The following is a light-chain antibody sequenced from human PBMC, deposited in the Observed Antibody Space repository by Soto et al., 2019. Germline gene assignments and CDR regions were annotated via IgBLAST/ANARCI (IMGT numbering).Light chain of an antibody. CDR1: NIGSKS. J-gene: IGLJ2*01. Sequence: SYELTQPPSVSVAPGKTARITCGGNNIGSKSVHWYQQKPGQAPVLVIYYDSERPSGIPERFSGSNSGNTATLTISRVEAGDEDDYYCQVWDSSSDHVVFGGGTKVTVL. CDR3: QVWDSSSDHVV. CDR2: YDS. V-gene: IGLV3-21*04.